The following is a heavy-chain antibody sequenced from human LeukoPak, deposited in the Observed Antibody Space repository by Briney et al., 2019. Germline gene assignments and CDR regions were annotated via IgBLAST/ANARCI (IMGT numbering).Heavy chain of an antibody. V-gene: IGHV1-2*02. CDR2: INPNSGGT. J-gene: IGHJ4*02. D-gene: IGHD2-15*01. Sequence: ASVKVSCKASGYTFTAYYMHWVRQAPGQGLEWMGWINPNSGGTNYAQKFQGRVTMTRDTSISTAYMELGRLRSDDTAVYYCARGPIVVVVAALDYWGQGTPVTVSS. CDR3: ARGPIVVVVAALDY. CDR1: GYTFTAYY.